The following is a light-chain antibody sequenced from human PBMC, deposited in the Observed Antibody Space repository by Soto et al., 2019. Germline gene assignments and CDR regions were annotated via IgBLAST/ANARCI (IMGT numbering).Light chain of an antibody. V-gene: IGKV3-11*01. Sequence: DIVMTQSPGTLSVSPGERATLSCRASQSVSRHLAWYQQKPGQAPRLLIYDASNRATGIPDRFSGSGSGTDFTHTISSLEPEDFAVYYCQQRSNWPPITFGQGTRLGI. J-gene: IGKJ5*01. CDR3: QQRSNWPPIT. CDR2: DAS. CDR1: QSVSRH.